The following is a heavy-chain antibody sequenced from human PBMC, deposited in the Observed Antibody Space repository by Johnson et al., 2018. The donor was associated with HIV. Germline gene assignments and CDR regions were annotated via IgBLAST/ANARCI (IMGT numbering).Heavy chain of an antibody. CDR3: ARDPKGSSGWFGGAFDI. CDR1: GFTVSSNY. CDR2: IFSGGST. D-gene: IGHD6-19*01. J-gene: IGHJ3*02. Sequence: VQLVESGGGLVQPGGSLRLSCAASGFTVSSNYMSWVRQATGKGLEWVSVIFSGGSTYYADSVNGRLTISRDNSKNTLYLQMNSLRAEDTAVYYCARDPKGSSGWFGGAFDIWGQGTMVTVSS. V-gene: IGHV3-66*01.